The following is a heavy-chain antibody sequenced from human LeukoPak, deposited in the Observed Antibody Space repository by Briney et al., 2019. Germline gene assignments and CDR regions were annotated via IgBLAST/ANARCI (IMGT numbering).Heavy chain of an antibody. CDR1: GFTFSSYW. Sequence: GGSLRLSCAASGFTFSSYWMHWVRQAQGKGLVWVSSINSDGSSTSYAVSVKGRFTISRDNAKNTLYLQMNSLRAEDTAVYYCARDQEVRGVIIYGMDVWGQGTTVTVSS. V-gene: IGHV3-74*01. CDR3: ARDQEVRGVIIYGMDV. D-gene: IGHD3-10*01. J-gene: IGHJ6*01. CDR2: INSDGSST.